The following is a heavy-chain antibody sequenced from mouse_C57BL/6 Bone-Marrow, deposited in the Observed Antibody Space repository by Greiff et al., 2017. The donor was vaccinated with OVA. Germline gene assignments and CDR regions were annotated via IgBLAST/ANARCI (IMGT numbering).Heavy chain of an antibody. D-gene: IGHD1-1*02. Sequence: QVQLQQSGPELVKPGASVKISCKASGYTFTDYYINWVKQRPGQGLEWIGWIFPGSGSTYYNEKFKGKATLTVDKSSSTAYLLLSSLTSEDSAVYFCVRYCGNPLYWYCDVWGTGTTVTVSS. J-gene: IGHJ1*03. V-gene: IGHV1-75*01. CDR2: IFPGSGST. CDR3: VRYCGNPLYWYCDV. CDR1: GYTFTDYY.